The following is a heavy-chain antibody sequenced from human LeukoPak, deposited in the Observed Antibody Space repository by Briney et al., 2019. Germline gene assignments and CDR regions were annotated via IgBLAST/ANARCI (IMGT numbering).Heavy chain of an antibody. D-gene: IGHD3-22*01. Sequence: ASVKLSCKPAGFTFTCYYIHWVRQAPGQGFEWIGWINPDSGGADYAQKFQGRVTMTRDTSISTVYMELNSLTSDDTAVYYCARDLDDSSGDDYWGQGTLVTVSS. CDR1: GFTFTCYY. CDR3: ARDLDDSSGDDY. V-gene: IGHV1-2*02. J-gene: IGHJ4*02. CDR2: INPDSGGA.